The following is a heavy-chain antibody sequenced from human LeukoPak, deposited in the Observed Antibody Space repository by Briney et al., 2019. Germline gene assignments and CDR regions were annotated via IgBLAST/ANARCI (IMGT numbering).Heavy chain of an antibody. V-gene: IGHV4-34*01. CDR2: INHSGST. J-gene: IGHJ5*02. D-gene: IGHD5-24*01. Sequence: SETLSLTCAVYGGSFSGYYWGWIRQPPGKGLEWIGEINHSGSTNYNPSLKSRVTISVETSKNQFSLKLSSVTAADTAVYYCARARDMATTFNWFDPWGQGTLVTVSS. CDR3: ARARDMATTFNWFDP. CDR1: GGSFSGYY.